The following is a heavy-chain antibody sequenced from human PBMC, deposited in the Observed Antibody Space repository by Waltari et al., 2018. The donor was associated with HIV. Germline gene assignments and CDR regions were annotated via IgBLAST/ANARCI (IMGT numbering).Heavy chain of an antibody. J-gene: IGHJ5*02. V-gene: IGHV4-61*02. CDR1: RGSISSGSYS. D-gene: IGHD6-19*01. CDR3: ARVSLAGWFDP. CDR2: VYTSGTT. Sequence: QVSLQEAGPGLVKPSQTLSLTCTVSRGSISSGSYSWSWIRQPAGKGLEWIGRVYTSGTTNYNPSLKSRVTISVDTSKNQISLKMRSVTAADTAVYYCARVSLAGWFDPWGQGTLVTVSS.